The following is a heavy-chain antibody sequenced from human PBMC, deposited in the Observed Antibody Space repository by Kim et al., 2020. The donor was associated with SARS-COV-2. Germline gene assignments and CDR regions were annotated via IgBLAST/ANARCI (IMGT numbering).Heavy chain of an antibody. V-gene: IGHV3-9*01. Sequence: GGSLRISCAASGFTFDDYAMHWVRQAPGKGLEWVSGISWNSGSIGYADSVKGRFTISRDNAKNSLYLQMNSLRAEDTALYYCAKDPYDFWSGYPDYWGQGTLVTVSS. CDR1: GFTFDDYA. D-gene: IGHD3-3*01. CDR2: ISWNSGSI. J-gene: IGHJ4*02. CDR3: AKDPYDFWSGYPDY.